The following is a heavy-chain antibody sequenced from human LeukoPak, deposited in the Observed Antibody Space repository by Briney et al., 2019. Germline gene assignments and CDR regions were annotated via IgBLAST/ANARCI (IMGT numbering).Heavy chain of an antibody. V-gene: IGHV4-59*01. CDR1: GGSISTYY. CDR3: ARVVPAAIPRWFDP. CDR2: IYYSGST. D-gene: IGHD2-2*01. Sequence: SETLSLTCTVSGGSISTYYWSWIRRPPGKGLEWIGYIYYSGSTNYNPSLKSRVTISVDTSKNQFSLKLSSVTAADTAVYYCARVVPAAIPRWFDPWGQGTLVTVSS. J-gene: IGHJ5*02.